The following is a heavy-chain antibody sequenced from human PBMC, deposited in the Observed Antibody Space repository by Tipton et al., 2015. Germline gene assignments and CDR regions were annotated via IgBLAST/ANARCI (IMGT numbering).Heavy chain of an antibody. J-gene: IGHJ1*01. Sequence: TLSLTCTVSGGSFSDYYWSWIRQSPGEGLEWIGYIYYSGSTNYNPSLRSRVAMSMDTSKNQFSLKLNSVIAADTAVYYCARASIIQGYYHDSSRYYHFNSWGQGTLVPVSS. CDR3: ARASIIQGYYHDSSRYYHFNS. V-gene: IGHV4-59*01. CDR2: IYYSGST. CDR1: GGSFSDYY. D-gene: IGHD3-22*01.